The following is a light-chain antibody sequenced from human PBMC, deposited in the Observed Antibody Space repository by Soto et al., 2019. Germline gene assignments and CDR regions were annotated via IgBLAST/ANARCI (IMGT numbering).Light chain of an antibody. CDR2: NNL. CDR1: GSNFGAGYE. J-gene: IGLJ1*01. V-gene: IGLV1-40*01. Sequence: QSVLTQPPSVSGAPGQRVTISCTGSGSNFGAGYEVHWYKQLPGAAPTLVIFNNLNRPSGVPERFSGSKSGTSASLVISGLQAEDEADYYCQSFDSSLRAYVFGSGTKVTVL. CDR3: QSFDSSLRAYV.